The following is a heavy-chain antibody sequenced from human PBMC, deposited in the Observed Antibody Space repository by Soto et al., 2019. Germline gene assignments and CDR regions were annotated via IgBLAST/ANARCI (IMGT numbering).Heavy chain of an antibody. CDR3: ARLLDYYGSGNWFDP. CDR2: IYYSGST. Sequence: SETLSLTCTFSGCSISSSDYYWGWIRQPPGKGLEWIGSIYYSGSTYYNPSLKSRVTISVDTSKNQFSLKLSSVSAADTAVYYCARLLDYYGSGNWFDPWGQGTLVTVSS. J-gene: IGHJ5*02. V-gene: IGHV4-39*01. D-gene: IGHD3-10*01. CDR1: GCSISSSDYY.